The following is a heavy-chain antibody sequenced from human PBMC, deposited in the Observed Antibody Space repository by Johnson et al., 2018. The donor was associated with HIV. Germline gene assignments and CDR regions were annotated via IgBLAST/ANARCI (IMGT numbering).Heavy chain of an antibody. D-gene: IGHD5/OR15-5a*01. J-gene: IGHJ3*02. CDR2: IYSGGST. CDR3: ALYPPDAFDI. CDR1: GFTFSSYA. V-gene: IGHV3-NL1*01. Sequence: VHLVESGGGVVQPGRSLRLSCAASGFTFSSYAMHWVRQAPGKGLEWVSVIYSGGSTNYADSVKGRFTISRDNSKNTLYLQMNSLRAEDTAVYYCALYPPDAFDIWGQGTMVTVSS.